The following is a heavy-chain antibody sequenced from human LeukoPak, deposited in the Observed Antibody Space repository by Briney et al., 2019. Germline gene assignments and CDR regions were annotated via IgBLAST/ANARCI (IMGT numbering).Heavy chain of an antibody. CDR1: GYSFTSYW. Sequence: GESLRISCKGSGYSFTSYWIGWVRQMPGKGLEWMGNIYPGGSDTRYSPSFQGQVTISADKSISTAYLQWSSLKASDTAMYYCARGCRIAAADWFDPWGQGTLVTVSS. J-gene: IGHJ5*02. V-gene: IGHV5-51*01. CDR2: IYPGGSDT. D-gene: IGHD6-13*01. CDR3: ARGCRIAAADWFDP.